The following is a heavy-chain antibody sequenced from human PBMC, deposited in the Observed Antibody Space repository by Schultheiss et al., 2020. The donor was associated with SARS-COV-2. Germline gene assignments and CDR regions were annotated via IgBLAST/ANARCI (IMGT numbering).Heavy chain of an antibody. CDR2: IYYSGST. V-gene: IGHV4-39*01. Sequence: SETLSLTCTVSGGSISSSSYYWGWIRQPPGKGLEWIGSIYYSGSTYYNPFLKSRVTISVDTSKNQFSLKLSSVTAADTAVYYCARHSRIAARPHAFDIWGQGTMVTVSS. J-gene: IGHJ3*02. CDR1: GGSISSSSYY. CDR3: ARHSRIAARPHAFDI. D-gene: IGHD6-6*01.